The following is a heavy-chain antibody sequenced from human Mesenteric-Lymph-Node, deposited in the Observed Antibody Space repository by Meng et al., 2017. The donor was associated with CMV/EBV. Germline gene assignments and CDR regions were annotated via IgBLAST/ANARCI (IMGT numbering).Heavy chain of an antibody. J-gene: IGHJ4*02. CDR1: GGTCSSCS. CDR2: IIPIVGIT. V-gene: IGHV1-69*04. CDR3: ARDRDYDGSGYRF. Sequence: SVKVSCKASGGTCSSCSIGWVRQAPGQGLEWMGRIIPIVGITKYAQKFQGRVTITADKFTSTAYMEVSSLRSEDTAVYYCARDRDYDGSGYRFWGQETLVTVSS. D-gene: IGHD3-22*01.